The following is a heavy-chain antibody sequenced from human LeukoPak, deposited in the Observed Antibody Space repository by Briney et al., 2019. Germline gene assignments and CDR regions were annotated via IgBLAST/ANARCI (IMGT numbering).Heavy chain of an antibody. CDR2: ISGSGGST. Sequence: GGSLRLSCAASGFTVSSNYMSWVRQAPGKGLEWVSAISGSGGSTYYADSVKGRFTISRGNSKNTLYLQMNSLRAEDTAVYYCANRGYQYYFDYWGQGTLVTVSS. CDR3: ANRGYQYYFDY. D-gene: IGHD3-22*01. J-gene: IGHJ4*02. V-gene: IGHV3-23*01. CDR1: GFTVSSNY.